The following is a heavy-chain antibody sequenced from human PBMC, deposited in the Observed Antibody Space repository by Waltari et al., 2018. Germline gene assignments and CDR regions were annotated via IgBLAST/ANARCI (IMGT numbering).Heavy chain of an antibody. D-gene: IGHD3-10*01. J-gene: IGHJ5*02. CDR3: AKDAFGNTYLDH. CDR2: ASFDGSTT. Sequence: QVQLVESGGGVVQPGMSVILSCAASGFSLSDFGMHWVRQAPGKGLEWVALASFDGSTTYYADSVRGRFTISRDNSKNTLYLDINTLRVDDTAIYYCAKDAFGNTYLDHWGQGTLVTVSS. V-gene: IGHV3-30*18. CDR1: GFSLSDFG.